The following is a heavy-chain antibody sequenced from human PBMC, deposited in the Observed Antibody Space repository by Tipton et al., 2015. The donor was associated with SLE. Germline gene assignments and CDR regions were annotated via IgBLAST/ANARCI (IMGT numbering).Heavy chain of an antibody. J-gene: IGHJ6*03. D-gene: IGHD3-3*02. CDR2: IYTSGST. CDR1: GGSISSGSYY. V-gene: IGHV4-61*02. CDR3: AREGVHFWSGSSYYYYYYMDV. Sequence: TPSLTCTVSGGSISSGSYYWSWIRQPAGKGLEWIGRIYTSGSTNYNPSLKSRVTISVDTSKNQFSLKLSSVTAADTAVYYCAREGVHFWSGSSYYYYYYMDVWGKGTTVTVSS.